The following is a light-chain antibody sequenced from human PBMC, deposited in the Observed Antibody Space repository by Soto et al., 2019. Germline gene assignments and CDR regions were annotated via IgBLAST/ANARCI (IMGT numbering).Light chain of an antibody. J-gene: IGLJ1*01. CDR2: EVT. V-gene: IGLV2-14*01. CDR1: SSDIGGYNA. Sequence: QSALTPPASVSGSPGQTITISCTGTSSDIGGYNAVSWYQHHPGKAPKLIIYEVTHRPSGVSDRFSASKSGNTASLTISGLQAEDEADYYCNSFRVSHLYVFGTGTKVTV. CDR3: NSFRVSHLYV.